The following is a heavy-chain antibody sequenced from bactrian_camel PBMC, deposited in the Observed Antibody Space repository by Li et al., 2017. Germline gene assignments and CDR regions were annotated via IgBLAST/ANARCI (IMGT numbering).Heavy chain of an antibody. D-gene: IGHD6*01. CDR3: VRDAGTPYGYNY. CDR1: GFGFSRNY. Sequence: HVQLVESGGGLVQPGGSLRLSCSDSGFGFSRNYMSWVRQAPGKGLEWVSGIASDGSNTYYADSVKGRFAISRDDAKNTVCLQMNSLKPEDTAVYYCVRDAGTPYGYNYWGQGTQVTVS. CDR2: IASDGSNT. V-gene: IGHV3S5*01. J-gene: IGHJ4*01.